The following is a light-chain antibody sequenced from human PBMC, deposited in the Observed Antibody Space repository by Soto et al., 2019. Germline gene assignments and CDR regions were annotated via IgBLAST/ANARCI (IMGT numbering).Light chain of an antibody. CDR2: GAS. V-gene: IGKV3-15*01. J-gene: IGKJ5*01. CDR3: QQFHNWPPIT. CDR1: QRVSSN. Sequence: EIVMTQSPVTLSVSPGERATLSCRASQRVSSNVAWYQQKPGQAPRLLIYGASTRATGIPARFSGSGSGTEFTLTISSLQSEDFAVYYCQQFHNWPPITFGQGTRLEIK.